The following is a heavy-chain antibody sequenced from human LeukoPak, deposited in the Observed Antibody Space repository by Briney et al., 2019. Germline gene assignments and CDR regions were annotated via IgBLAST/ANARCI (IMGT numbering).Heavy chain of an antibody. J-gene: IGHJ4*02. V-gene: IGHV3-21*01. CDR3: ARGHTAVTRHFDF. CDR1: GFTFTTYS. D-gene: IGHD4-17*01. Sequence: SGGSLRLSCEASGFTFTTYSMTWVRQAPGKGLEWVSIISSGSSAIFSADALKGRFTISRDDAKNLLYLDMNSLRAEDTAVYYCARGHTAVTRHFDFWGQGTLVTVSS. CDR2: ISSGSSAI.